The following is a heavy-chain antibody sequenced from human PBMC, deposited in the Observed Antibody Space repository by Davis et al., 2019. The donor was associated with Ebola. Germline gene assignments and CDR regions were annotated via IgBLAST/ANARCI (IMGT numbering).Heavy chain of an antibody. CDR3: AREGTGDGFIYYYGMDV. D-gene: IGHD1-1*01. J-gene: IGHJ6*02. CDR2: MNPNSGDT. V-gene: IGHV1-8*01. Sequence: AASVTVSRKASGYTFSNYAINWVRQAPGQGLEWMGWMNPNSGDTGYAQKFQGRVTMTRNTSISTAYMELSSRRSEDTAVYYCAREGTGDGFIYYYGMDVWGQGTTVTVSS. CDR1: GYTFSNYA.